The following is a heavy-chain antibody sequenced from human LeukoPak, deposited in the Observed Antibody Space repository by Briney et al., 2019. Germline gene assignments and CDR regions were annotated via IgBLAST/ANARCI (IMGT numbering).Heavy chain of an antibody. V-gene: IGHV3-23*01. CDR3: AKDRWLQSTFPDY. CDR1: GFTFSSYA. CDR2: ISGSGGST. D-gene: IGHD5-24*01. Sequence: GGSLRLSCAASGFTFSSYAMSWVRQAPGKGLEWVSAISGSGGSTYYADSVKGRFTISRNNSKNTLYLQMNSLRAEDTAVYYCAKDRWLQSTFPDYWGQGTLVTVSS. J-gene: IGHJ4*02.